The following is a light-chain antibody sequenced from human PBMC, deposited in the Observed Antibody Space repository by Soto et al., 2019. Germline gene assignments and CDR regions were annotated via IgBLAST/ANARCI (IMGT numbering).Light chain of an antibody. V-gene: IGKV3-20*01. CDR3: QQYGSSPPIT. Sequence: EIVLTQSPDTLSLSPGERAALSCRASQSVNNNYLAWYQQRPGQAPRLLISGISNRATGIPDRFSGSGSETDFTLTISRLEPEDFAVYFCQQYGSSPPITFGQGTRLEIK. J-gene: IGKJ5*01. CDR2: GIS. CDR1: QSVNNNY.